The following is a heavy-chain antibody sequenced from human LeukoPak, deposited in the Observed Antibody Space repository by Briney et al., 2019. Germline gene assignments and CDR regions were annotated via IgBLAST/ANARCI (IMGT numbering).Heavy chain of an antibody. D-gene: IGHD5-18*01. V-gene: IGHV4-4*07. Sequence: PSETLSLTCTVSGGSIHTYNWMWIRQPAGKGLEFIGRNNFAGRGYYNPSLKSRVTISVDSPRNQFPLELTSVTAADTAVYYCARDRQHSYGSDLDHWGQGILVTVSS. CDR3: ARDRQHSYGSDLDH. CDR2: NNFAGRG. J-gene: IGHJ4*02. CDR1: GGSIHTYN.